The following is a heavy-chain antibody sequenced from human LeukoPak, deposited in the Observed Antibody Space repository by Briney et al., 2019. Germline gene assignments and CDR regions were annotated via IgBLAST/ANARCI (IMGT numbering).Heavy chain of an antibody. CDR2: IYYSGST. D-gene: IGHD3-22*01. J-gene: IGHJ3*02. CDR1: GGSISGYY. V-gene: IGHV4-59*01. Sequence: PSETLSLTCTVSGGSISGYYWNWIRQPPGKGLEWLGYIYYSGSTNYNPSLKSRATISADTSENQLSLKLSAVTAADTAVYYCARHFASFYDSSGVTSYAFDIWGQGTMVTVSS. CDR3: ARHFASFYDSSGVTSYAFDI.